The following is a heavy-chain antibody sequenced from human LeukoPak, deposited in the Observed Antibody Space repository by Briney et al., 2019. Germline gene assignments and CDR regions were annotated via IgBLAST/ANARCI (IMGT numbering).Heavy chain of an antibody. Sequence: SETLSLTCAVYGGSFSGYYWSWIRRPPGKGLEWIGEINHSGSTNHNPSLKSRVTISVDTSKTQFSLKLSSVTAADTAVYYCARGRTRSQPILLWFRELSAWGQGTLVTVSS. CDR3: ARGRTRSQPILLWFRELSA. J-gene: IGHJ5*02. CDR2: INHSGST. CDR1: GGSFSGYY. V-gene: IGHV4-34*01. D-gene: IGHD3-10*01.